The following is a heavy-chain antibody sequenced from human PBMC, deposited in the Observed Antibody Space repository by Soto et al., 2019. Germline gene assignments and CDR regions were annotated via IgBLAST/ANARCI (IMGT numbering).Heavy chain of an antibody. CDR3: ARAAGHCGGDCYSFDYWGGHCGGDCYSFDY. Sequence: PGGSLRLSCAASGFTFSSYGMHWVRQAPGKGLEWVAVIWYDGSNKYYADSVKGRFTISRDNSKNTLYLQMNSLRAEDTAVYYCARAAGHCGGDCYSFDYWGGHCGGDCYSFDYWGQGTLVTVSS. CDR1: GFTFSSYG. V-gene: IGHV3-33*01. D-gene: IGHD2-21*01. J-gene: IGHJ4*02. CDR2: IWYDGSNK.